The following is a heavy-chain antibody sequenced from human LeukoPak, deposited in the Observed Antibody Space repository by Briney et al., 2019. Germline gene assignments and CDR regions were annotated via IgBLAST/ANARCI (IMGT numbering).Heavy chain of an antibody. J-gene: IGHJ5*02. CDR2: VDNSGSN. CDR3: ARGGIVRSRKNWFDP. Sequence: SETLSLTCTASGGSFSSYYWSWIQQSAGKRQEWIGRVDNSGSNNYNHSLKSRVTMSIDTTKNQFFLRLTSVTAADAAVYFCARGGIVRSRKNWFDPWGQGTLVIVS. V-gene: IGHV4-4*07. CDR1: GGSFSSYY. D-gene: IGHD1-26*01.